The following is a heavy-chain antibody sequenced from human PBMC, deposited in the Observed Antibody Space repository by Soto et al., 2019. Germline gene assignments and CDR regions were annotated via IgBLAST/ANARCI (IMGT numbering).Heavy chain of an antibody. D-gene: IGHD6-13*01. CDR2: IYYTGTT. CDR3: ARITTSSGWSLFDS. Sequence: PSETLSLTCTVSGGSVSSSFFYWSWVRQPPGQRLEWIVYIYYTGTTNYNPSLASRVAMSGDTSKKQFTLNLRSLPAAEPARYSCARITTSSGWSLFDSWGQGMLVTVPS. CDR1: GGSVSSSFFY. J-gene: IGHJ4*02. V-gene: IGHV4-61*01.